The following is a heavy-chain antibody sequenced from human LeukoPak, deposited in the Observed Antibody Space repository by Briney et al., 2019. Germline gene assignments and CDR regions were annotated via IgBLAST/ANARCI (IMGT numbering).Heavy chain of an antibody. D-gene: IGHD3-10*01. CDR1: GYTFTSYD. V-gene: IGHV1-8*01. J-gene: IGHJ6*03. CDR3: ARVQGITTVAYMDV. Sequence: ASVKVSCKASGYTFTSYDINWVRQATGQGLEWMGWMNPNSGNTGYAQKFQGRVTMTRNTSISTAYMELSSLRSEDTAVYYCARVQGITTVAYMDVWGKGTTVTVSS. CDR2: MNPNSGNT.